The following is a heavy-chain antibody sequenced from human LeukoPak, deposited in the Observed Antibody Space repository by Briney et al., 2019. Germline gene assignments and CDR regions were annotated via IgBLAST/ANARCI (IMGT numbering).Heavy chain of an antibody. D-gene: IGHD2-2*01. J-gene: IGHJ4*02. CDR3: TTRALGYCSSTSCLFDY. CDR1: GFTFSNYA. V-gene: IGHV3-15*07. Sequence: GGSLRLSCAASGFTFSNYAMNWVRQAPGKGLEWVGRIKSKTDGGTTDYAAPVKGRFTISRDDSKNTLYLQMNSLKTEDTAVYYCTTRALGYCSSTSCLFDYWGQGTLVTVSS. CDR2: IKSKTDGGTT.